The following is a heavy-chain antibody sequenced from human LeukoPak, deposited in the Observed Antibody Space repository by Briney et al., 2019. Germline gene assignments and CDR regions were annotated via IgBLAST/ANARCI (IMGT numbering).Heavy chain of an antibody. V-gene: IGHV1-69*10. D-gene: IGHD6-13*01. CDR2: INPILGIA. Sequence: ASVKVPCKASGYTFTGYYMHWVRQAPGQGLEWMGRINPILGIANYAQKFQGRVTITADKSTSTAYMELSSLRSEDTAVYYCARGGYIAAPLDYWGQGTLVTVSS. CDR1: GYTFTGYY. J-gene: IGHJ4*02. CDR3: ARGGYIAAPLDY.